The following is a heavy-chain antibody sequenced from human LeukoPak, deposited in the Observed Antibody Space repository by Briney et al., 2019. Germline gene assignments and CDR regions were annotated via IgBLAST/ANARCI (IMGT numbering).Heavy chain of an antibody. J-gene: IGHJ4*02. CDR2: INTDGSST. CDR3: ARLAVL. V-gene: IGHV3-74*01. D-gene: IGHD3-10*01. CDR1: GFTFSNYW. Sequence: GGSLRLSCAASGFTFSNYWMHWVPQGPGKGLEWFSRINTDGSSTNYADSVKGRFTISRDNAKNTLHLQMNSLRAEDTAVYYCARLAVLWGQGTPVAVSS.